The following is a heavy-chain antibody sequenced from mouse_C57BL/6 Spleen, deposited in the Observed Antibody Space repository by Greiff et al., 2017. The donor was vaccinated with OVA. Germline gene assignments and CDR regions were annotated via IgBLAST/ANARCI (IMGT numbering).Heavy chain of an antibody. V-gene: IGHV1-81*01. CDR2: IYPRSGNT. CDR1: GYTFTSYG. J-gene: IGHJ4*01. CDR3: ARGGLYGNYVNYAMDY. D-gene: IGHD2-1*01. Sequence: VQLQESGAELARPGASVKLSCKASGYTFTSYGISWVKQRTGQGLEWIGEIYPRSGNTYYNEKFKGKATLTAHKSSSTACMELRSLTSEDSAVYFCARGGLYGNYVNYAMDYWGQGTSVTVSS.